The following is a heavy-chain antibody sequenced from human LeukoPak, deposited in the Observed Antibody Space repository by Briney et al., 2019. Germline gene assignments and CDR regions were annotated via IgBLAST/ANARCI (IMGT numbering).Heavy chain of an antibody. CDR2: IYYSGST. D-gene: IGHD3-10*01. CDR3: ARGDGMVRGVIIPFFDY. Sequence: SETLSLTCTVSGGSISSSSYYWGWIRRPPGKGLEWIGSIYYSGSTYYNPSLKSRVTISVDTSKNQFSLKLSSVTAADTAVYYCARGDGMVRGVIIPFFDYWGQGTLVTVSS. J-gene: IGHJ4*02. CDR1: GGSISSSSYY. V-gene: IGHV4-39*07.